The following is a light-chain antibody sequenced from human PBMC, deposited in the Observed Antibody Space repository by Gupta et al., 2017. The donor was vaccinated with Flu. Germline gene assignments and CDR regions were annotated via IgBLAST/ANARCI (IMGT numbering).Light chain of an antibody. CDR3: QQSDSTPYD. CDR2: AAS. CDR1: QRIRGY. V-gene: IGKV1-39*01. J-gene: IGKJ2*01. Sequence: DVQMTQAPASLSASVGDRVTITCRASQRIRGYLNWSHHRPGIAPKLLIYAASSAQSGVPSKFSGSGSCTDLTLTISSLQPKAFPPYYFQQSDSTPYDFGQGTKIQI.